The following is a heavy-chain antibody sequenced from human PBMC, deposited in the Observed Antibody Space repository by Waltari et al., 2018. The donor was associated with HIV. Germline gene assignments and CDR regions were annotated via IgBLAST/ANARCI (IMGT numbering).Heavy chain of an antibody. D-gene: IGHD3-16*02. V-gene: IGHV4-34*01. J-gene: IGHJ4*02. CDR1: GGSFSGYY. Sequence: QVQLQQWGAGLLKPSETLSLTCAVYGGSFSGYYWSWIRQPPGKGLEWIGEINHSGSTNYNPSLKSRVTISVDTSKNQFSLKLSSVTAADTAVYYCARAGRGSYRPYYFDYWGQGTLVTVSS. CDR3: ARAGRGSYRPYYFDY. CDR2: INHSGST.